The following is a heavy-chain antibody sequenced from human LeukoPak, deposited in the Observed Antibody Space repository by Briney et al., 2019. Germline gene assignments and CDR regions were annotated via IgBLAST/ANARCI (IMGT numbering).Heavy chain of an antibody. D-gene: IGHD3-22*01. CDR1: GGSISSYY. J-gene: IGHJ4*02. Sequence: SETLSLTCTVSGGSISSYYWSWIRQPPGKGLEWIGYIYYSGSTNYNPSLKSRVTISVDTSKNQFSLKLSSVTAADTAGYYCARHDGPYGSSGYYNYYFDYWGQGTLVTVSS. CDR2: IYYSGST. V-gene: IGHV4-59*08. CDR3: ARHDGPYGSSGYYNYYFDY.